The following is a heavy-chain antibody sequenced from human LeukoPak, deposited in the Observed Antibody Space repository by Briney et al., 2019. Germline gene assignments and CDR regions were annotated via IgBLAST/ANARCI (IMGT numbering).Heavy chain of an antibody. J-gene: IGHJ4*02. D-gene: IGHD5-12*01. V-gene: IGHV4-31*02. CDR1: GGSINIGAYY. Sequence: SETLSLTCTVAGGSINIGAYYWSWIRQHPGKGLEWIGNIYYSGSTYLNPSLKSRVTISIDTSENQFSLKLSSVTAADTAVYYCARVLYSGYDLYYFDYWGQGTLVTVSS. CDR3: ARVLYSGYDLYYFDY. CDR2: IYYSGST.